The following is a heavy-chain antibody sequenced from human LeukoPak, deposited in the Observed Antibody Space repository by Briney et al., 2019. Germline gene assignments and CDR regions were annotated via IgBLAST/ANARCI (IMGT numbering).Heavy chain of an antibody. CDR3: ARAYTEYSSSERVDY. J-gene: IGHJ4*02. V-gene: IGHV3-74*01. CDR1: GFTFSSYW. CDR2: IDSDGFVT. D-gene: IGHD6-6*01. Sequence: GGSLRLSCAASGFTFSSYWMHWVRQAPGKGLVWVSRIDSDGFVTNYADSVKGRFTISRDNAKNTLYLQMNSLRAEDTAVYYCARAYTEYSSSERVDYWGQGTLVTVSS.